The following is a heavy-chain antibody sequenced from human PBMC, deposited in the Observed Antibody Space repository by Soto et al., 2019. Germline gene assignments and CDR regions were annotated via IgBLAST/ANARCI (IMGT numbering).Heavy chain of an antibody. Sequence: EVQLLESGGGLVQPGGSLRLSCAASGFTFSSYAMSWVRQAPGKGLEWVSAISGSGGSTYYADSVKGRFTISRDNSKNTLYLQMNSLRAEDTAVYYCAKDLRLSRVIIVVPAARSIGAFDIWGQGTMVTVSS. J-gene: IGHJ3*02. D-gene: IGHD2-2*01. CDR1: GFTFSSYA. V-gene: IGHV3-23*01. CDR2: ISGSGGST. CDR3: AKDLRLSRVIIVVPAARSIGAFDI.